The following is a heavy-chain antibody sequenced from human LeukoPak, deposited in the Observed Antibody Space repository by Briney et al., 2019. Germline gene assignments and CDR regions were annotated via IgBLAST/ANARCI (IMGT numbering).Heavy chain of an antibody. CDR2: TSSSGSTM. Sequence: GGSLRLSCAASGFTFSSYWMSWVRQAPGKGLEWVSYTSSSGSTMYYADSVKGRFTIFRDNAKNSLYLQMNSLRAEDTAVYYCARDGGVEYYDSSNYYDYWGQGTLVTVSS. CDR3: ARDGGVEYYDSSNYYDY. V-gene: IGHV3-48*04. CDR1: GFTFSSYW. J-gene: IGHJ4*02. D-gene: IGHD3-22*01.